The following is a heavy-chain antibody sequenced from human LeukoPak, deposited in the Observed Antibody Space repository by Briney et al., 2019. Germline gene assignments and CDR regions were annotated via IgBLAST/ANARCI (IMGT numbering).Heavy chain of an antibody. CDR1: GFTFSSAW. J-gene: IGHJ4*02. D-gene: IGHD2/OR15-2a*01. Sequence: PGGSLRLSCAASGFTFSSAWMSWVPQATGQALESVGRIKSKTDGGTTDYAAPVKGRFTISREDSRNTLYLQMHSLKTEDTAVYYCTTAPAFVDYWGQGTLVIVSS. V-gene: IGHV3-15*01. CDR3: TTAPAFVDY. CDR2: IKSKTDGGTT.